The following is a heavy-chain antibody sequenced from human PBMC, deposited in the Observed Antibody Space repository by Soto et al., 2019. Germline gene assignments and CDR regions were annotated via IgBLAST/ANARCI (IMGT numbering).Heavy chain of an antibody. CDR3: AGRRWEYTSGRLGWLDP. V-gene: IGHV4-34*01. D-gene: IGHD6-19*01. CDR2: VNYYGST. CDR1: GGSFSGYF. J-gene: IGHJ5*02. Sequence: SETLSLTCAVYGGSFSGYFWSWIRQPPGKGLEWIGDVNYYGSTNYSPSLERRVTMSVDTSRNQISLKLSSVTAADTAVYYCAGRRWEYTSGRLGWLDPWGQGTLVTVSS.